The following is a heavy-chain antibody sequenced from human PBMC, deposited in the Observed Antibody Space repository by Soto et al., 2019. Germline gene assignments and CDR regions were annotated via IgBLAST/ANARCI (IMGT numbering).Heavy chain of an antibody. J-gene: IGHJ5*02. Sequence: GASVKVSCKASGYNFGSYTITWMRQAPGQGLEWLGWISPYNGHTKYAQRFQGRVAMTTDTSTDTAYLEMTRLRSDDTAVYYCAREDFGRSCNTSVCPNWFDHWGQGTPVTVSS. CDR2: ISPYNGHT. D-gene: IGHD3-3*01. CDR3: AREDFGRSCNTSVCPNWFDH. V-gene: IGHV1-18*04. CDR1: GYNFGSYT.